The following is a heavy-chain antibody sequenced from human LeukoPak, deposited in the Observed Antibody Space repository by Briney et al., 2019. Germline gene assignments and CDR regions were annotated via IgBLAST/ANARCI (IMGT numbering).Heavy chain of an antibody. CDR2: ISYDGSNK. Sequence: PGRSLRLSCAASGFTFSSYGMHWVRQAPGKGLEWVAVISYDGSNKYYADSVKGRFTISRDNTKNTLYLQMNSLRARDTAVYYCATDARPYSSSWDLSDWGQGTLVTVSS. V-gene: IGHV3-30*03. J-gene: IGHJ4*02. CDR1: GFTFSSYG. D-gene: IGHD6-13*01. CDR3: ATDARPYSSSWDLSD.